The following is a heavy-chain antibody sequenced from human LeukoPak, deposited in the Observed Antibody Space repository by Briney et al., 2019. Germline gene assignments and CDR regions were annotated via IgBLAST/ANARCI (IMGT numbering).Heavy chain of an antibody. J-gene: IGHJ4*02. CDR1: GFTFSSYA. CDR2: ISYDGSNK. D-gene: IGHD6-13*01. CDR3: AKAAAVSY. V-gene: IGHV3-30*04. Sequence: GGSLRLSCAASGFTFSSYAMHWVRQAPGKGLEWVAVISYDGSNKYYADSVKGRFTISRDNSKNTLYLQMNSLRAEDTAVYYCAKAAAVSYWGQGTLVTVSS.